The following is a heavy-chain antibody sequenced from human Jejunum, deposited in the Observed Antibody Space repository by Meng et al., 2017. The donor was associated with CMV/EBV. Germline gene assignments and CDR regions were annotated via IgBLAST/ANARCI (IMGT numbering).Heavy chain of an antibody. J-gene: IGHJ4*02. CDR3: ARGRYASVGFDY. CDR2: IKNDGSST. V-gene: IGHV3-74*01. Sequence: EGPVVESGGGLVLAGGYLRLCCAATGLTFNSHWMHWVRQGPGKGLVWVSQIKNDGSSTDYADSVKGRFTISRDNAKNMLYLQMNSLRAEDTAVYYCARGRYASVGFDYWGQGTLVTVSS. D-gene: IGHD2-2*01. CDR1: GLTFNSHW.